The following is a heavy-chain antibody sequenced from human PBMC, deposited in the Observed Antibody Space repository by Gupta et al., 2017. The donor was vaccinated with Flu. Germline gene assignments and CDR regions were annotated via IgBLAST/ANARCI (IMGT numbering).Heavy chain of an antibody. CDR3: TTDQQGVEDIVVVPQDYYYYYYGMDV. CDR1: GFTFSKAW. D-gene: IGHD2-2*01. V-gene: IGHV3-15*01. Sequence: EVQLVESGGGLVKPGGSLRLSCAASGFTFSKAWMSWVRQASGKGLEWVGRIKSKTDGGTTDYAAPVKGRFTISRDDSKNTLYLQMNSLKTEDTAVYYCTTDQQGVEDIVVVPQDYYYYYYGMDVWGQGTTVTVSS. CDR2: IKSKTDGGTT. J-gene: IGHJ6*02.